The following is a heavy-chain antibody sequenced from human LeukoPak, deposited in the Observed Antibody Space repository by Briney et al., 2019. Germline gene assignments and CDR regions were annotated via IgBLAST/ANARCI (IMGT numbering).Heavy chain of an antibody. J-gene: IGHJ4*02. V-gene: IGHV3-23*01. D-gene: IGHD5-18*01. CDR2: ITVSGVNT. Sequence: GGSLRLSCAASGFTFSSYAMGWVRQAPGKGLEWVSAITVSGVNTCCADYVKGRLSSFRDNTKNTLYLQVNSLRAEDTAVYYCAKGNGYSYGRYYFDYWGQGTLVTVSS. CDR3: AKGNGYSYGRYYFDY. CDR1: GFTFSSYA.